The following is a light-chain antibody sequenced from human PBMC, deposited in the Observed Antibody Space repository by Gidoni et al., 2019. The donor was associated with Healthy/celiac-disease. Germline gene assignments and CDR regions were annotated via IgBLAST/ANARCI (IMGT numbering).Light chain of an antibody. J-gene: IGKJ1*01. CDR2: KSS. V-gene: IGKV1-5*03. Sequence: DIQTTPSLSTLSASVVARVTITCRASQSISTWLAWYQQKPGNAPKLLIYKSSSLERGVPSRFSGGGSGTEFTLTISSRKPEDLATYYCQRYNSYPRTFGQGTKVEIK. CDR3: QRYNSYPRT. CDR1: QSISTW.